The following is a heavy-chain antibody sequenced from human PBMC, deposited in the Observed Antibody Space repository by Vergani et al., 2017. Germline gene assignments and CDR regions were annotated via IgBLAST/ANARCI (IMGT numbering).Heavy chain of an antibody. CDR1: GFTFSSYA. J-gene: IGHJ3*02. V-gene: IGHV3-23*01. Sequence: EVQLLESGGGLVQPGGSLRLSCAASGFTFSSYAMSWVRQAPGKVLEWVSDISGSGGSTDYADSVKGRFTISRDNSKNTLYLQMNSLRAEDTAVYYCAIXLLTVVVVAATPGAFDIWGQGTMVTVSS. CDR2: ISGSGGST. CDR3: AIXLLTVVVVAATPGAFDI. D-gene: IGHD2-15*01.